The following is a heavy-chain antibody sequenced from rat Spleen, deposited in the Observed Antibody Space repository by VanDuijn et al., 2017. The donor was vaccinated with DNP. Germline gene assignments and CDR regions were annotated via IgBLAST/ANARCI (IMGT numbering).Heavy chain of an antibody. D-gene: IGHD4-3*01. CDR3: ARWNSSGYYFES. J-gene: IGHJ2*01. V-gene: IGHV5-22*01. CDR2: ISYDGGSI. CDR1: GFTFSDYY. Sequence: EVQLVESGGGLVQPGRSLKLSCAASGFTFSDYYMAWVRQAPTKGLEWVAYISYDGGSIYYGDSVKGRFTISRDNAKSTLYLQMNSLRSEDMATYYCARWNSSGYYFESWGQVVMVTVSS.